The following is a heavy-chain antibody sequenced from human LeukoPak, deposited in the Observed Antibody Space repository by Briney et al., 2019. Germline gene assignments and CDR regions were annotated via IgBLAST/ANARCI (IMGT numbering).Heavy chain of an antibody. Sequence: GGSLRLSCTASGFTFDAYAMNWVRQAPGQGLELVSGLTNTGGTKYYADSVKGRFSTSRGNSKITVSLQMNSLSADDTAVYYCARSAYLDSSGYYFDFWGQGTLVTVSS. CDR1: GFTFDAYA. D-gene: IGHD3-22*01. J-gene: IGHJ4*02. CDR3: ARSAYLDSSGYYFDF. V-gene: IGHV3-23*01. CDR2: LTNTGGTK.